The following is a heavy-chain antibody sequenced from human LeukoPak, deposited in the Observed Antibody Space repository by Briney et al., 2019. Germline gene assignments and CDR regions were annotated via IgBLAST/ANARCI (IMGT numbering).Heavy chain of an antibody. D-gene: IGHD6-19*01. CDR1: GDSITSNNW. Sequence: PSGTLSLTCTVSGDSITSNNWWSWVRQPPGKGMEWIGEIFHNGNSNYNPSLESRVTISVDKFKNHLSLKVTSVTAADTAVYYCARVPTVADNIYYFDYWGQGALVTVSS. V-gene: IGHV4-4*02. J-gene: IGHJ4*02. CDR2: IFHNGNS. CDR3: ARVPTVADNIYYFDY.